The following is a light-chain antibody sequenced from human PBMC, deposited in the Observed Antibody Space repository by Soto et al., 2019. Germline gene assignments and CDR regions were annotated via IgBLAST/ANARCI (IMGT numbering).Light chain of an antibody. CDR2: DAA. CDR1: QNIGSS. CDR3: QQRFSWPRT. J-gene: IGKJ1*01. V-gene: IGKV3-11*01. Sequence: EIVLTQSPATLSLSPGERGTLSCRASQNIGSSLAWYQQKPGQAPRLLIYDAANRATGIPARFSGSGSGTDFTLTISSLEPEDFAVYYCQQRFSWPRTFGQGTKVEIK.